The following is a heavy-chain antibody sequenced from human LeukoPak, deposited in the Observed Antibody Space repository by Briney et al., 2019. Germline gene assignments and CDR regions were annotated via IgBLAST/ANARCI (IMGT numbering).Heavy chain of an antibody. CDR1: GYTFTGYY. CDR2: INPNSGGT. Sequence: ASVSVSCKASGYTFTGYYMHWVRQAPGQGLEWMGWINPNSGGTNYAQKFQGRVTMTRDTSNSTAYMELSRLRSDDTAVYYCARGYSYGFRDYYYMDVWGKGTTVTVSS. V-gene: IGHV1-2*02. J-gene: IGHJ6*03. D-gene: IGHD5-18*01. CDR3: ARGYSYGFRDYYYMDV.